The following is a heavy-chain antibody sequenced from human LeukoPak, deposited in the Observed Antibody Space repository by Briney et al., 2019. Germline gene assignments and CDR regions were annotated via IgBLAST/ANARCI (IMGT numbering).Heavy chain of an antibody. Sequence: SETLSLTCTVSGGSISSSSYYWGWIRQPPGKGLEWIGSIYYSGSTYYNPSLKSRVTISVDTSKNQFSLKLSSVTAADTAVYYCATVLSSSWSPKYFQHWGQGTLVTVSS. D-gene: IGHD6-13*01. J-gene: IGHJ1*01. CDR2: IYYSGST. V-gene: IGHV4-39*07. CDR3: ATVLSSSWSPKYFQH. CDR1: GGSISSSSYY.